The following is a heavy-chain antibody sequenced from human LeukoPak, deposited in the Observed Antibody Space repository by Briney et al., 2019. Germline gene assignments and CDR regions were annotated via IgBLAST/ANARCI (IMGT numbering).Heavy chain of an antibody. V-gene: IGHV1-18*01. CDR3: ARGRPYNWNDSDTGTYELRYFDWLILRY. J-gene: IGHJ4*02. Sequence: ASVKVSCKASGYTFTSYGISWVRQAPGQGLEWMGWISAYNGNTNYAQKLQGRVTMTTDTSTSTAYTELRSLRSDDTAVYYCARGRPYNWNDSDTGTYELRYFDWLILRYWGQGTLVTVSS. D-gene: IGHD3-9*01. CDR2: ISAYNGNT. CDR1: GYTFTSYG.